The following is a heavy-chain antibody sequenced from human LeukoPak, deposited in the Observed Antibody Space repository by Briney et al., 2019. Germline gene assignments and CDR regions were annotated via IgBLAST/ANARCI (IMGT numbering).Heavy chain of an antibody. V-gene: IGHV3-30*02. CDR1: GFIFSSYG. CDR2: IRYDGSKK. D-gene: IGHD3-9*01. J-gene: IGHJ3*02. CDR3: ASYILTGYYNGHDAFDI. Sequence: GGSLRLSCAASGFIFSSYGMHWVRQAPGKGLEWVAFIRYDGSKKYYADSVKGRFTISRDNTKNSLYLQMNSLRAEDTAVYYCASYILTGYYNGHDAFDIWGQGTMVIVSS.